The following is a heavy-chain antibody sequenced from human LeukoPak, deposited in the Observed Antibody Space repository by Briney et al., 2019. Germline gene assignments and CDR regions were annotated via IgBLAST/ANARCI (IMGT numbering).Heavy chain of an antibody. D-gene: IGHD5-24*01. CDR2: INPNSGGT. V-gene: IGHV1-2*02. Sequence: ASVKVSCKASGYTFTGYYMHWVRQAPGQGLEWMGWINPNSGGTNYAQKFQGRVTMTRNTSISTAYMELSSLRSEDTAVYYCAAVRWTNWFDPWGQGTLVTVSS. J-gene: IGHJ5*02. CDR3: AAVRWTNWFDP. CDR1: GYTFTGYY.